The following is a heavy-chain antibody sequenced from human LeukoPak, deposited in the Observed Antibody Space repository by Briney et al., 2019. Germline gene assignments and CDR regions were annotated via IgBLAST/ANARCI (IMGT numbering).Heavy chain of an antibody. CDR3: ARVLSQYYYYGMDV. V-gene: IGHV3-33*07. CDR1: GFTFGKYW. CDR2: IWYDGSNK. J-gene: IGHJ6*02. Sequence: GGSLRLSCVASGFTFGKYWMSWVRQAPGKGLEWVAVIWYDGSNKYYADSVKGRFTISRDNSKNTLYLQMNSLRAEDTAVYYCARVLSQYYYYGMDVWGQGTTVTVSS. D-gene: IGHD2-2*01.